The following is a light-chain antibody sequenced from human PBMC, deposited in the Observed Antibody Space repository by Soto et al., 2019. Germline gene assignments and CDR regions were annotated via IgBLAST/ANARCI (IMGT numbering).Light chain of an antibody. V-gene: IGKV1-5*03. CDR2: KAS. CDR3: QQYHSYSLT. Sequence: DIQMTQSPSTLSASVGDRVTNTCRASQSISSWLAWYQQKPGKAPKLLIYKASSLEGGVPSRFSGSGSGTDFTLTISSLQPDDFATYYYQQYHSYSLTFGGGTKVDIK. CDR1: QSISSW. J-gene: IGKJ4*01.